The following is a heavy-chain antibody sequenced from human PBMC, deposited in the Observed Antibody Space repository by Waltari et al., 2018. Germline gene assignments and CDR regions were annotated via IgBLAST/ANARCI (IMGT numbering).Heavy chain of an antibody. CDR1: GGSFRGYY. CDR2: INHRGST. J-gene: IGHJ4*02. CDR3: ASKVGGTPGNFDY. V-gene: IGHV4-34*01. D-gene: IGHD1-26*01. Sequence: QVQLQQWGAGLLKPSETLSLTCAVYGGSFRGYYWGWIRQPPGKGLGWIGEINHRGSTNYNPSLTSRVTISVDTSKNQFSLKLSSVTAADTAVYYCASKVGGTPGNFDYWGQGTLVTVSS.